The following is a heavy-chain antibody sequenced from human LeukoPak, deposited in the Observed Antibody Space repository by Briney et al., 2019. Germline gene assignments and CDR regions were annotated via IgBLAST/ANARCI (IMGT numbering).Heavy chain of an antibody. CDR1: RGSINSFC. J-gene: IGHJ5*02. CDR3: ATSYDVKTAPYDL. V-gene: IGHV4-4*08. Sequence: SESLSLTPIVSRGSINSFCCCWVRPTPGKGLEWMGYIYTTGTTDYTPSFKSRVTMSADTSKRQLSMEMKFLTAADTAVYFCATSYDVKTAPYDLWGQGTLVSVSS. D-gene: IGHD3-10*02. CDR2: IYTTGTT.